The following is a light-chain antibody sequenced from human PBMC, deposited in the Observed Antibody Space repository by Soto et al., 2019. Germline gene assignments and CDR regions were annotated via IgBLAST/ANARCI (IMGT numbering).Light chain of an antibody. CDR2: GAS. CDR1: QSVSSNY. J-gene: IGKJ4*01. V-gene: IGKV3-20*01. Sequence: IVLTQSPGTLSLSPGERVTLSCRASQSVSSNYLAWYQQKPGQAPGLLIYGASSRATGIPDRFSGRGSGTDFTLTISRLEPEDSAVYYCQQYGNSPLTFGGGTKVDIK. CDR3: QQYGNSPLT.